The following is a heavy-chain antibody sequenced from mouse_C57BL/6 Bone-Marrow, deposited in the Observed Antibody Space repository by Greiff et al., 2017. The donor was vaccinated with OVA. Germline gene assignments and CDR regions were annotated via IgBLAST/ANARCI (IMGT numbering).Heavy chain of an antibody. CDR3: ARWATVVAPFDY. CDR2: INPNIGGT. Sequence: LVKPGASVKIPCKASGYSFTDYNMAWVKQSLGKSLERLGDINPNIGGTIYNQKFKGKATLTVDKSSSTAYMELRSLTSEDTAVYYCARWATVVAPFDYWGQGTTLTVSS. CDR1: GYSFTDYN. V-gene: IGHV1-18*01. J-gene: IGHJ2*01. D-gene: IGHD1-1*01.